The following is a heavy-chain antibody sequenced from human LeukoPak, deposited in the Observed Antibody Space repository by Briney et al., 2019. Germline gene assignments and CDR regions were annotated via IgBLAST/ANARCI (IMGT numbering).Heavy chain of an antibody. D-gene: IGHD2-21*02. CDR1: VGTFSSYA. CDR3: ARELAYCGGDCYWPEYYFDY. CDR2: IIPIFGTA. V-gene: IGHV1-69*13. J-gene: IGHJ4*02. Sequence: ASVKVSCKASVGTFSSYAISWVRQAPGQGLEWMGGIIPIFGTANYAQKFQGRVTITADESTSTAYMELSSLRSEDTAVYYCARELAYCGGDCYWPEYYFDYWGQGTLVTVSS.